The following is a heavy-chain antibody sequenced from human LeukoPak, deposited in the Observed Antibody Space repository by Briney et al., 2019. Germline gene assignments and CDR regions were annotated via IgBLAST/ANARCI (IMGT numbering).Heavy chain of an antibody. CDR2: INHSGNT. V-gene: IGHV4-34*01. Sequence: SXXGYYWSWIRQPPXKXLEWIGEINHSGNTNYNPSLKSRVTISVDTSKNQFSLKLSSVTAADTAVYYCARGLTTVTTFNWFDPWGRGTLVTVSS. D-gene: IGHD4-17*01. CDR1: SXXGYY. J-gene: IGHJ5*02. CDR3: ARGLTTVTTFNWFDP.